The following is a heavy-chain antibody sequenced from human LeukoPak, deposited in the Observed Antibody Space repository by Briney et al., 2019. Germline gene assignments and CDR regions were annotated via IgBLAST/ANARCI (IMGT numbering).Heavy chain of an antibody. CDR1: GFTFTTYA. V-gene: IGHV3-23*01. CDR2: ISGSGGST. J-gene: IGHJ5*02. CDR3: AKDLSSSWYRDWFDP. D-gene: IGHD6-13*01. Sequence: PGGSLRLSCAASGFTFTTYATSWVRQAPGKGLEWVSAISGSGGSTYYADSVKGRFTISRDNSKNTLYLQMNSLRAEDTAVYYCAKDLSSSWYRDWFDPWGQGTLVTVSS.